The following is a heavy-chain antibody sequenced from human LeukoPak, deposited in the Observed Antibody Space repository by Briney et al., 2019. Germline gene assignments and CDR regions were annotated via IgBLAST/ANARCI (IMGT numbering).Heavy chain of an antibody. D-gene: IGHD1-26*01. J-gene: IGHJ4*02. Sequence: SGGSLRLSCAACGFTFSSYSMNWVRQAAGKGLEGVSYISSISSTIFYADSVKGRFTISRDNAKNSLYLQMNSLRAEDTAVYYCATGLLTWELRDYWGQGTLVTVSS. V-gene: IGHV3-48*01. CDR1: GFTFSSYS. CDR2: ISSISSTI. CDR3: ATGLLTWELRDY.